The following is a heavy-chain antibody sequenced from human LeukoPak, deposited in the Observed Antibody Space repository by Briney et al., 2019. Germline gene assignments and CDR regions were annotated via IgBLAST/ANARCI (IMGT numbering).Heavy chain of an antibody. CDR3: ARTPGMVVVKTFYCMDV. D-gene: IGHD3-22*01. CDR1: GYTFTSDG. J-gene: IGHJ6*02. CDR2: IGTYKGNT. V-gene: IGHV1-18*01. Sequence: ASVKVSCKTSGYTFTSDGISWVRQAPGQGLEWMGWIGTYKGNTNYAQMFQGRVTMTTDTSTSAAHMELKNLRSDDTAVYYCARTPGMVVVKTFYCMDVWGQGTTVTVSS.